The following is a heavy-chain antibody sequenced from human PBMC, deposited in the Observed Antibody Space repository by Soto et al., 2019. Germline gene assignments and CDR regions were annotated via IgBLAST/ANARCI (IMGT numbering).Heavy chain of an antibody. Sequence: LSLTCTVSGGSISSSSYYWGWIRQPPGKGLEWIGSIYYSGSTYYNPSLKSRVTISVDTAKNQFSLKLSSVTAADTAVYYCARQYYFGSGSYSNRPFDFWGQGTLVTVSS. D-gene: IGHD3-10*01. CDR3: ARQYYFGSGSYSNRPFDF. V-gene: IGHV4-39*01. CDR2: IYYSGST. CDR1: GGSISSSSYY. J-gene: IGHJ4*02.